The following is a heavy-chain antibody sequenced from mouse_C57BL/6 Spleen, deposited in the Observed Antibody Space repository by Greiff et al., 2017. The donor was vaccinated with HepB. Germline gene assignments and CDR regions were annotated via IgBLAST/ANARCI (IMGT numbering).Heavy chain of an antibody. J-gene: IGHJ2*01. CDR1: GYSFTSYY. V-gene: IGHV1-66*01. CDR3: ARGTAQALDY. CDR2: IYPGSGNT. Sequence: VKLMESGPELVKPGASVKISCKASGYSFTSYYIHWVKQRPGQGLEWIGWIYPGSGNTKYNEKFKGKATLTADTSSSTAYMQLSSLTSEDSAVYYCARGTAQALDYWGQGTTLTVSS. D-gene: IGHD3-2*02.